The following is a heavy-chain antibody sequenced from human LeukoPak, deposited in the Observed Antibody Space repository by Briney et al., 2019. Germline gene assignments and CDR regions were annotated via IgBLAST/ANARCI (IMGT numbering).Heavy chain of an antibody. V-gene: IGHV3-21*04. Sequence: GGSLRLSCAASGFTFSSYSMNWVRQAPGKGLEWVSSISSSSSYIYYADSVKGRFTVSRDNSKNTLYLQMNSLRAEDTAVYYCAKAPYCGGDCYNLDSWGQGTLVTVSS. CDR1: GFTFSSYS. J-gene: IGHJ4*02. D-gene: IGHD2-21*02. CDR2: ISSSSSYI. CDR3: AKAPYCGGDCYNLDS.